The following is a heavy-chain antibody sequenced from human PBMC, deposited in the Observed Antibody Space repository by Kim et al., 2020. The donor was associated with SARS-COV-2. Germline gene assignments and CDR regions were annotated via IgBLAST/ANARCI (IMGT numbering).Heavy chain of an antibody. Sequence: GGSLRLSCGVYGFTFRSYWMSWVRQAPGKGLEWVANIKEDGSVIQYVDSVKGRFTISRDNARNSLFLQMNSLRADDTAVYYCARDGTLTFTSSWDYWGPGSLVTVSS. V-gene: IGHV3-7*03. CDR2: IKEDGSVI. CDR3: ARDGTLTFTSSWDY. CDR1: GFTFRSYW. J-gene: IGHJ4*02. D-gene: IGHD6-13*01.